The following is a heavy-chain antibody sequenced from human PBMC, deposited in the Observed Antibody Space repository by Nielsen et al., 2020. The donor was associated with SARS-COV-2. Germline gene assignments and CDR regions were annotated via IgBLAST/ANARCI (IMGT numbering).Heavy chain of an antibody. D-gene: IGHD2-15*01. J-gene: IGHJ4*02. V-gene: IGHV3-9*01. Sequence: GGSLRLSCATSGFTFDDHAMHWVRQAPGKGLEWVSSIGWNGFTIGYADSVKGRFTISRDNSKNTLYLQMNSLRTEDTAFYHCAKQRGETIRAASNYWGQGALVSVS. CDR2: IGWNGFTI. CDR1: GFTFDDHA. CDR3: AKQRGETIRAASNY.